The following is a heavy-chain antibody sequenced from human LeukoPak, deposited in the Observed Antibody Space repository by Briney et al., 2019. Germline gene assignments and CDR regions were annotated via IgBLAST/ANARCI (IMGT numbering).Heavy chain of an antibody. J-gene: IGHJ4*02. D-gene: IGHD5-18*01. CDR2: ISTYDGRT. V-gene: IGHV1-18*01. CDR1: GYVFSNYG. CDR3: ARATRGYSYGYYY. Sequence: ASVKVSCKASGYVFSNYGISWVRQAPGQGLEWMGWISTYDGRTNFAQKFQGRVTLTTDTSTDTAYMELRTLRSDDTAVYYCARATRGYSYGYYYWGQGTLVTVSS.